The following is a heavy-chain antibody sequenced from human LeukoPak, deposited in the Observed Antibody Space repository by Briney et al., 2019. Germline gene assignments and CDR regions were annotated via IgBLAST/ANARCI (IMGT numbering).Heavy chain of an antibody. CDR3: ARDPRWLTPDCTSTSCYENYFDP. CDR1: GYSISSGYQ. J-gene: IGHJ5*02. V-gene: IGHV4-38-2*02. Sequence: SETLSLTCAVSGYSISSGYQWAWIRQPPGKTLEWIGTIYHSGSAPYNPSLKSRVTISVDRSNNQFSLRLSSVAAADTAVYYCARDPRWLTPDCTSTSCYENYFDPWGQGTLVTASS. CDR2: IYHSGSA. D-gene: IGHD2-2*01.